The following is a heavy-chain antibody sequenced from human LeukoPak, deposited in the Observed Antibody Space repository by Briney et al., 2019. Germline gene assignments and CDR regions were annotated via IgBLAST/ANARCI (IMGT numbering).Heavy chain of an antibody. V-gene: IGHV3-23*01. J-gene: IGHJ4*02. D-gene: IGHD5-18*01. CDR3: VKDRDSGFAYGYTSYDY. CDR1: GFTFRSYG. Sequence: GGSLRLSCAASGFTFRSYGMSWVRQAPGKGLEWVSTISTLASSTYYTDSVKGRFTISRDDSRNTLYLQMKSLRADDTAFYYCVKDRDSGFAYGYTSYDYWGQGALVTVSS. CDR2: ISTLASST.